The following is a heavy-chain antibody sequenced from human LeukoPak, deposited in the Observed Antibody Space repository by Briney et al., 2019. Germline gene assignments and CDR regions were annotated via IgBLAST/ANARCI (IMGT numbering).Heavy chain of an antibody. CDR1: GFTFSNAW. CDR2: IKSKTDGGTT. V-gene: IGHV3-15*01. J-gene: IGHJ1*01. Sequence: GGSLRLSCAASGFTFSNAWMSWVRQAPGKGLEWVGRIKSKTDGGTTDYAAPVKGRFTISRDDSKNTLYLHMNSLKTEDTAVYYCTTEVAQQLVNFQHWGQGTLVTVSS. CDR3: TTEVAQQLVNFQH. D-gene: IGHD6-13*01.